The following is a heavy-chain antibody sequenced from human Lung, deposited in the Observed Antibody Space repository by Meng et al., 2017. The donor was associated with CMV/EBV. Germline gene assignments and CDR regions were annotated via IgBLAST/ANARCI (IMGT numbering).Heavy chain of an antibody. CDR3: ARGPIIMIEVAPYGMDV. J-gene: IGHJ6*02. D-gene: IGHD3-22*01. V-gene: IGHV1-2*02. CDR2: INPNSGDT. CDR1: GYTFSGYY. Sequence: ASVKVSCKASGYTFSGYYMHWVRQAPGQGLEWMGWINPNSGDTNYPQKFQGRVTMTMDTSTSTAHMELSRLRSDDTAMYYCARGPIIMIEVAPYGMDVWGQGTTVTVSS.